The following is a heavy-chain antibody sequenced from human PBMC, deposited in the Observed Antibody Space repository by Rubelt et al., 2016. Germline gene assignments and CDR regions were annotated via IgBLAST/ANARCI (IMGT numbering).Heavy chain of an antibody. CDR1: GGTFSRYT. CDR3: AGAGVGSGGGCYFDY. CDR2: TIPIFGTT. Sequence: QVQLVRSGAEVKKPGASVKVSCKASGGTFSRYTISWVRQAPGQGLEWMGGTIPIFGTTNYAQKRRGGVTLTADEFLETAYMGLPVLAARDRAVCCGAGAGVGSGGGCYFDYWGRGTLVTVSS. V-gene: IGHV1-69*01. J-gene: IGHJ4*02. D-gene: IGHD2-15*01.